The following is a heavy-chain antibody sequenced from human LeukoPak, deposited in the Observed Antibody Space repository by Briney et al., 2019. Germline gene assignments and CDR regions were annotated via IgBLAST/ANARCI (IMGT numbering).Heavy chain of an antibody. D-gene: IGHD3-3*01. CDR1: GFTFSSYA. V-gene: IGHV3-23*01. CDR3: AKEPTYYDFWSGYYSPV. CDR2: ISGSGGST. Sequence: PGGSLRLSCAASGFTFSSYAMSWVRQAPGKWLEWVSAISGSGGSTYYADSVKGRFTISRDNSKNTLYLQMNSLRAEDTAVYYCAKEPTYYDFWSGYYSPVWGQGTLVTVSS. J-gene: IGHJ4*02.